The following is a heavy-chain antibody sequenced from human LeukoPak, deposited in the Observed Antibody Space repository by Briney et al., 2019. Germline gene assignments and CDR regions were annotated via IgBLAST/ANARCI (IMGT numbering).Heavy chain of an antibody. D-gene: IGHD4-23*01. CDR2: LYYSGKT. Sequence: SDTLSLTCIISDDSISSSTYYWGWIRQPPGKGLEWIGTLYYSGKTYYNPSLKSRVTISIDTSKNQFSLKLSSVTAADTAVYYCARGNSGFDYWGQGTLVTVSS. CDR1: DDSISSSTYY. CDR3: ARGNSGFDY. J-gene: IGHJ4*02. V-gene: IGHV4-39*07.